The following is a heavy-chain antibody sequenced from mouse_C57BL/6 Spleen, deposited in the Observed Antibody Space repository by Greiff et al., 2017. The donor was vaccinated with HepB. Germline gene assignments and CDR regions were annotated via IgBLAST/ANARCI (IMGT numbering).Heavy chain of an antibody. V-gene: IGHV5-16*01. J-gene: IGHJ2*01. CDR2: INDDGSST. CDR3: ARVEDGNDADY. Sequence: EVQRVESEGGLVQPGSSMKLSCTASGFTFSDYYMAWVRQVPEKGLEWVANINDDGSSTYYLDSLKSRFIISRDNAKNILYLKMSSLKSEDTATYYCARVEDGNDADYWGQGTTLTVSS. CDR1: GFTFSDYY. D-gene: IGHD2-2*01.